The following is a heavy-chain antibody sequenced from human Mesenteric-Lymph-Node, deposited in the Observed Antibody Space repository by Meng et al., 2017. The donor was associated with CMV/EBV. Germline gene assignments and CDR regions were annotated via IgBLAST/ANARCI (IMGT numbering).Heavy chain of an antibody. J-gene: IGHJ6*02. CDR3: AKFGGNHYYYGMGI. V-gene: IGHV4-39*07. CDR2: LYYSGST. D-gene: IGHD4-23*01. CDR1: GGSISRSSYY. Sequence: GSLRLSCTVSGGSISRSSYYWGWIRQSPGGGLEWIGSLYYSGSTYHNPSLKSRVTISVDMSKNQFSLNLRSVTAADTAIYYCAKFGGNHYYYGMGIWGQGTTVTVSS.